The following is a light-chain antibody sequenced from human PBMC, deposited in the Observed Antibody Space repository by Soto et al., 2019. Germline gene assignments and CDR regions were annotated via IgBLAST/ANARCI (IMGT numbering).Light chain of an antibody. CDR2: AAS. V-gene: IGKV1-27*01. CDR3: QKYNGAPFT. J-gene: IGKJ3*01. Sequence: SVGDRVTITCRASQGIANYLAWYQQKPGKVPKLLIYAASTLEPGVPSRFSGSGFGTDFTLSISSLQPEDFATYYCQKYNGAPFTFGPGTKVDIK. CDR1: QGIANY.